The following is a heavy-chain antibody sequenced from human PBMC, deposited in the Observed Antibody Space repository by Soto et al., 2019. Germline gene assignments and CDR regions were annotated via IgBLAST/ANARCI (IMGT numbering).Heavy chain of an antibody. CDR2: ITGDGSDT. CDR3: SRDFFYCISH. D-gene: IGHD1-26*01. J-gene: IGHJ4*02. Sequence: EVQLVKSGGGLVQPGGSVRLSCVGSGFTFRTNWMHWVRQAPGEGLVWVSRITGDGSDTKYADSVKGRFTISRDNAKNTMYLQMNSLRAEDTAVYYCSRDFFYCISHWGLGTPVTVSS. V-gene: IGHV3-74*03. CDR1: GFTFRTNW.